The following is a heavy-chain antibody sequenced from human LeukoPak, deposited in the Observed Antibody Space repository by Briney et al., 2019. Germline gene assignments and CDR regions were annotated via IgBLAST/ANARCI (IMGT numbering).Heavy chain of an antibody. Sequence: GGSLRLSCAASGFTFSSYAMHWVRQAPGKGLEWVAVISYDGSNKYYADSVKGRFTISRDNSKNTLYLQMNSLRAEDTAVYYCARDRGFSPNYYDSSGYPGAWGQGTLVTVSS. CDR2: ISYDGSNK. CDR3: ARDRGFSPNYYDSSGYPGA. V-gene: IGHV3-30-3*01. J-gene: IGHJ4*02. D-gene: IGHD3-22*01. CDR1: GFTFSSYA.